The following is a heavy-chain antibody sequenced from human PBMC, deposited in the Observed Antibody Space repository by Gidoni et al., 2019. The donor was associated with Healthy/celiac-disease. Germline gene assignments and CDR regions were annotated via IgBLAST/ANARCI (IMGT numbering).Heavy chain of an antibody. CDR2: IKQDGSEK. CDR1: GFTFSSYW. Sequence: EVQLVESGGGLVQPGGPLRLSCAASGFTFSSYWMSWVRQAPGKWLEWVANIKQDGSEKYYVDSVKGRFTISRANAKNPLYLQMNSLRAEDTAVYYCARERTTSRYWGPGTLVTVSS. V-gene: IGHV3-7*03. CDR3: ARERTTSRY. J-gene: IGHJ4*02.